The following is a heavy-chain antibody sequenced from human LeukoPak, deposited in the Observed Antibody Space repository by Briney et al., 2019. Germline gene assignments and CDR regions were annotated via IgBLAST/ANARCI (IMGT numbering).Heavy chain of an antibody. CDR2: IYPGDSDT. V-gene: IGHV5-51*01. J-gene: IGHJ4*02. D-gene: IGHD5-18*01. CDR1: GYSLTSFW. CDR3: ARLGYSYGYILDY. Sequence: GESLKIFWNGSGYSLTSFWNGWVRQMPGEGLEGMGIIYPGDSDTRYSPSFQGQVTISADKSISTAYLQWSSLKASDTAMYYCARLGYSYGYILDYWGQGTLVTVSS.